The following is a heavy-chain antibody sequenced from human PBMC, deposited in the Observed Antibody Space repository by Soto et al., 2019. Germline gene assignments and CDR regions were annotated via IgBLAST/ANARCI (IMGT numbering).Heavy chain of an antibody. CDR3: AAINARSSSWYWGLYY. J-gene: IGHJ4*02. CDR1: RFTFTSSA. D-gene: IGHD6-13*01. V-gene: IGHV1-58*02. CDR2: IVVGSGNT. Sequence: QMQLVQSGPEVKKTGTSVKVSCKASRFTFTSSAMQWVRQSRGQRLEWIGWIVVGSGNTNYAQKFQERVTITRDMSTSTAYMDLSSLISEDTAVYYCAAINARSSSWYWGLYYWGQGTLVTVSS.